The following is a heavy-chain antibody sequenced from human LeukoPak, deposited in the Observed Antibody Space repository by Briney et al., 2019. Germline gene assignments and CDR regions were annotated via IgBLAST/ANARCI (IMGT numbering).Heavy chain of an antibody. CDR3: AGGTGFIIKD. CDR2: INQDGSEN. CDR1: GLTFSSYW. Sequence: PGGSLRLSCAASGLTFSSYWMSWVRQAPGKGLEWVANINQDGSENYYVDSVKGRFIISRDNAKNSLYLQMNNLRVEDTAMYYCAGGTGFIIKDWGQGTLVTVSS. V-gene: IGHV3-7*03. J-gene: IGHJ4*02. D-gene: IGHD3-9*01.